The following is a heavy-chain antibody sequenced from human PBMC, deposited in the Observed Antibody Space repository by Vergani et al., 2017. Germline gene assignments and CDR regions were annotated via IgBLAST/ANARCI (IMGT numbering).Heavy chain of an antibody. CDR2: IFWNGGK. D-gene: IGHD5-18*01. J-gene: IGHJ4*02. Sequence: QITLKESGPTLVKPTQTLTLTCTFSGFSLNTTGVGVGWIRQPPGKALEWLALIFWNGGKRYSPSLKSRLTITQDTSKNQVVLTMTNMDPVYTATYYCAHKYNSGGDFDYWGQGTLVTVSS. V-gene: IGHV2-5*01. CDR3: AHKYNSGGDFDY. CDR1: GFSLNTTGVG.